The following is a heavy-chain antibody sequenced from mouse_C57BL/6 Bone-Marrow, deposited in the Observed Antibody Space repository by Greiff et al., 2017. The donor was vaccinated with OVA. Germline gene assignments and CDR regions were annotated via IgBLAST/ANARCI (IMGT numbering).Heavy chain of an antibody. Sequence: VQLQQSGAELARPGASVKLSCKASGYTFTSYGISWVKQRTGQGLEWIGEIYPRSGNTYYNEKFKGKASLTADKSSSTAYMELRSLTSEDSAVYVDARRCITGGSHYFDDWGKGTTLTVSS. CDR3: ARRCITGGSHYFDD. J-gene: IGHJ2*01. V-gene: IGHV1-81*01. D-gene: IGHD1-1*01. CDR1: GYTFTSYG. CDR2: IYPRSGNT.